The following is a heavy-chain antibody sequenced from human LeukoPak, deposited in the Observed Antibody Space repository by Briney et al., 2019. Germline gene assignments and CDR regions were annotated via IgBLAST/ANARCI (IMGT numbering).Heavy chain of an antibody. Sequence: GGSLRLSCAASGFIFSSAWMTWVRQAPGKGLEWVGHIKNKTNGGTTDYAAPVRGRFIISRDDSKNTLYLQMNSLRTEDTAVYYCARGFCSSTSCYQGPFDFWGQGTLVTVSS. CDR1: GFIFSSAW. CDR2: IKNKTNGGTT. V-gene: IGHV3-15*01. CDR3: ARGFCSSTSCYQGPFDF. J-gene: IGHJ4*02. D-gene: IGHD2-2*01.